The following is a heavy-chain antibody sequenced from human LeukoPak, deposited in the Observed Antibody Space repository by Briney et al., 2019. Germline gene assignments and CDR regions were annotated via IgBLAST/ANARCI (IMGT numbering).Heavy chain of an antibody. CDR3: ATDYSNYNSPQAY. J-gene: IGHJ4*02. D-gene: IGHD4-11*01. CDR1: GGTFSSYT. Sequence: SVKVSCKASGGTFSSYTISWVRQAPGQGLEWMGRIIPILGIANYAQKFQGRVTITADKTTSTAYMELSSLRSEDTAVYYCATDYSNYNSPQAYWGQGTLVTVSS. V-gene: IGHV1-69*02. CDR2: IIPILGIA.